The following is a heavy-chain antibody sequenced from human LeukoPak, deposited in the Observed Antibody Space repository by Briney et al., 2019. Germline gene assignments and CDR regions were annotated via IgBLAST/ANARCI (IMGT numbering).Heavy chain of an antibody. D-gene: IGHD3-16*02. CDR2: IWYDGSNK. J-gene: IGHJ1*01. Sequence: GGSLPLSCAASGFTFSSYGMHWVRQAPGKGLEWVAVIWYDGSNKYYADSVKGRFTISRDNSKNTLYLQMNSLRAEDTAVYYCARDLVSAFQHWGEGTLVTVSS. CDR1: GFTFSSYG. V-gene: IGHV3-33*01. CDR3: ARDLVSAFQH.